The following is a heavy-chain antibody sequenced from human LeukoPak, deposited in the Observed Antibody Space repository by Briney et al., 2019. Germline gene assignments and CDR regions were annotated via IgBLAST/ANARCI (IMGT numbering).Heavy chain of an antibody. Sequence: SETLSLTCTVSGDSICSGDYYWSWIRQPAGKGLEWIGRISSSGSTNYNPSLKSRVTISVDTSKNQFSLKLSSVTAADTAVYFCARDQGRWLVRTFDYWGQGTLVTVSS. V-gene: IGHV4-61*02. D-gene: IGHD6-19*01. J-gene: IGHJ4*02. CDR2: ISSSGST. CDR3: ARDQGRWLVRTFDY. CDR1: GDSICSGDYY.